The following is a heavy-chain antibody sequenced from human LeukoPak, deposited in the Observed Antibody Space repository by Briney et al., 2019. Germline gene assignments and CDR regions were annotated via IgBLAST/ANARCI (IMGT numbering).Heavy chain of an antibody. CDR1: GGSIGRYD. Sequence: PSEALSLTCTVSGGSIGRYDWNWIRQSAGGGLECIGRIYATGSANYNPSLESRVTMSVDTSKNQFSLKLSSVTAADTAVYYCARGLVRGVYYYMDVWGKGTTVTVSS. J-gene: IGHJ6*03. CDR3: ARGLVRGVYYYMDV. CDR2: IYATGSA. V-gene: IGHV4-4*07. D-gene: IGHD3-10*01.